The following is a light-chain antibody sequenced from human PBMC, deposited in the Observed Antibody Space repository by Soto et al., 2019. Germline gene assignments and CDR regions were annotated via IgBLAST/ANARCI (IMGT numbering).Light chain of an antibody. CDR2: DNN. J-gene: IGLJ1*01. CDR3: GTWDSSLSTYV. Sequence: QSVLTQPPSVSAAPGQKVTISCSGSNSNIGNNYVSWYQQLPGTAPKVLIYDNNKRPSGIPDRFSGSKSATSATLGITGLQTGDEADYYCGTWDSSLSTYVFGTGTKVTVL. CDR1: NSNIGNNY. V-gene: IGLV1-51*01.